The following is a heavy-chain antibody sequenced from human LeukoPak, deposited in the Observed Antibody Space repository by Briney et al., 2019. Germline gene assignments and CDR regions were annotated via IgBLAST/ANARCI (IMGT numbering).Heavy chain of an antibody. Sequence: GGSLRLSCTASGFTFSRYWMTWVRQAPGKGLEWVANIKEDGSEKYYVDSLKGRVVISRDNAKNSLHLQMNSLRAEDTAVYYCARVGRSGWTVDYWGQGTLVTVSS. CDR2: IKEDGSEK. V-gene: IGHV3-7*01. D-gene: IGHD6-19*01. J-gene: IGHJ4*02. CDR3: ARVGRSGWTVDY. CDR1: GFTFSRYW.